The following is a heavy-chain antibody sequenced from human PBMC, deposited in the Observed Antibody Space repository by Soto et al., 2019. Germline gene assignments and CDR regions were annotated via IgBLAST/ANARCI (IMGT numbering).Heavy chain of an antibody. D-gene: IGHD1-1*01. J-gene: IGHJ4*02. V-gene: IGHV1-2*02. CDR2: INPNSGGT. CDR1: GYTFSDYY. CDR3: AREPATAKPEGVDF. Sequence: QVQLVQSGAEVRKPGASVKVSCKASGYTFSDYYIHCVRQAPGQGLEWMGWINPNSGGTKYAPKFQGGVTMPRYTSITTAYMELSRLRSGHTAVYYCAREPATAKPEGVDFWGQGTLVTVSS.